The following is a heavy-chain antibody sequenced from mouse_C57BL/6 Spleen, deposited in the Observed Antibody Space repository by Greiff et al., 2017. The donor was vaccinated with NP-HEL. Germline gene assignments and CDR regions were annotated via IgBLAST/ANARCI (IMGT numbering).Heavy chain of an antibody. D-gene: IGHD2-12*01. CDR2: INPTNGGT. Sequence: VQLQQSGPELVKPGASVKIPCKASGYTFTDYNMDWVKQSHGKSLEWIGVINPTNGGTTYNQKFKGKATLTVDTSSSTAYMQLRSLKSEDTAVCCCASSYDGFAYWGQGALVTVSA. CDR1: GYTFTDYN. CDR3: ASSYDGFAY. V-gene: IGHV1-18*01. J-gene: IGHJ3*01.